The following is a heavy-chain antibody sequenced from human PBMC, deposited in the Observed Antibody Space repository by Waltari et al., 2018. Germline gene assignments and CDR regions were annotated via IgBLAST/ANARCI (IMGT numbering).Heavy chain of an antibody. CDR2: INHSGST. D-gene: IGHD1-26*01. V-gene: IGHV4-34*01. CDR3: ARAWISLILGATSAFDI. Sequence: QVQLQQWGAGLLKTSETLSLTCAVYGGSLSGYYWSWIRQPPGKGLEWIGEINHSGSTNYNPSLKSRVTISVDTSKNQFALKLSSVTAADTAVYYCARAWISLILGATSAFDIWGQGTMVTVS. J-gene: IGHJ3*02. CDR1: GGSLSGYY.